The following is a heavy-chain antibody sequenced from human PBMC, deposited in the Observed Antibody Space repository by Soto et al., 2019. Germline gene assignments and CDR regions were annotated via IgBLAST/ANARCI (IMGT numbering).Heavy chain of an antibody. Sequence: PSETLSVTCTVSVGSITSFYWSWMRQPPGKGLEWIGYVFHSGTTNYNPSLKSRVIMSVYTSKNQFSLRLNSVTAADTAVYYCAGSISGDPWFDPWGQGTLVTVSS. V-gene: IGHV4-59*03. CDR1: VGSITSFY. D-gene: IGHD2-21*01. J-gene: IGHJ5*02. CDR2: VFHSGTT. CDR3: AGSISGDPWFDP.